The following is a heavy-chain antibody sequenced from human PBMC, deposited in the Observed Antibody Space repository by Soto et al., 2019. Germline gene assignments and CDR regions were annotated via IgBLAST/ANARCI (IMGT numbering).Heavy chain of an antibody. V-gene: IGHV1-69*06. Sequence: ASVKVSSKASGGTFSSYAISWVRQAPGQGLEWRGGIIPIFGTANYAQKFQGRVTITADKSTSTAYMELSSLRSEDTAVYYCARLGTTYYYGMDVWGQGTTVTVSS. CDR3: ARLGTTYYYGMDV. D-gene: IGHD7-27*01. CDR2: IIPIFGTA. J-gene: IGHJ6*02. CDR1: GGTFSSYA.